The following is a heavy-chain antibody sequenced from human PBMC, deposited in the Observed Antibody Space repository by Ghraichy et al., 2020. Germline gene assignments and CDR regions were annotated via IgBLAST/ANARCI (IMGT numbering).Heavy chain of an antibody. CDR3: ARAMWGQTSETYFWFDY. D-gene: IGHD1-26*01. CDR2: ISGSSSTI. CDR1: GFTFSSHS. Sequence: GGSLRLSCAASGFTFSSHSMNWVRQAPGKGMEWVSYISGSSSTIYYADSVRRRFTISRDNAKNSLYLQMNSLRAEDTALYYCARAMWGQTSETYFWFDYWGQGTLVTVSS. V-gene: IGHV3-48*04. J-gene: IGHJ4*02.